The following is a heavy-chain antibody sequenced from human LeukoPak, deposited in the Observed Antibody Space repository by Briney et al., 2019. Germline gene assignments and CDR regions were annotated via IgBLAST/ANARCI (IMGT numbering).Heavy chain of an antibody. Sequence: PGGSLRLSCAASGFTFSSYSMNWVRQAPGKGLEWVSYISSSSTIYYADSVKGRFTISRDNAKNSLYLQMNSLRAEDTAVYYCARDPAPLGSSFDYWGQGTLVTVSS. CDR3: ARDPAPLGSSFDY. J-gene: IGHJ4*02. D-gene: IGHD7-27*01. CDR1: GFTFSSYS. V-gene: IGHV3-48*01. CDR2: ISSSSTI.